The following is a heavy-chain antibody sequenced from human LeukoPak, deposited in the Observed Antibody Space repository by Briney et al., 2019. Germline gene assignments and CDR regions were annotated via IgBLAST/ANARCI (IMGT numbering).Heavy chain of an antibody. Sequence: GSLRLSCAASGFTFSSYAISWVRQAPGKGLEWVSTISGSGYSTYYADSVEGRFTFSRDNSKNTLYLQMNSLRAEDTAVYYCAKVTYGGNLNYFDYWGQGTLVTVSS. CDR1: GFTFSSYA. J-gene: IGHJ4*02. D-gene: IGHD4-23*01. V-gene: IGHV3-23*01. CDR2: ISGSGYST. CDR3: AKVTYGGNLNYFDY.